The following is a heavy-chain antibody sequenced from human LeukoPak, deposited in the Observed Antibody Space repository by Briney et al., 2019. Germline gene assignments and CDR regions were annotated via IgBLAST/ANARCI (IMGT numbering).Heavy chain of an antibody. CDR3: AHRLQQGGYWDSGKFDH. CDR2: IYWDNDR. CDR1: GFSLSTSGVG. Sequence: SGPTLVKPTQTLTLTCTFSGFSLSTSGVGVGWICQPPGKAPECLALIYWDNDRRYNPSLRSRLTITKNTSKNQVVLTMTNVDPVDTATYYCAHRLQQGGYWDSGKFDHWGQGILVSVSS. D-gene: IGHD2-21*02. J-gene: IGHJ4*02. V-gene: IGHV2-5*02.